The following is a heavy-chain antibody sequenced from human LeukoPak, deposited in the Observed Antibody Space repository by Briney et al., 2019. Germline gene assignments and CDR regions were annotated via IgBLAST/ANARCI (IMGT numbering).Heavy chain of an antibody. V-gene: IGHV3-7*01. CDR3: SRLYCGSTNCGSFDY. CDR2: IKEDGSQK. D-gene: IGHD2-2*01. Sequence: GGSLRLSCAASGFTFSGSAMHWVRQAPGKGLEWVANIKEDGSQKNYVNSVKGRFTISRDNAQNSVYLQMNSLRADDTAVYYCSRLYCGSTNCGSFDYWGQGTLVTVSS. J-gene: IGHJ4*02. CDR1: GFTFSGSA.